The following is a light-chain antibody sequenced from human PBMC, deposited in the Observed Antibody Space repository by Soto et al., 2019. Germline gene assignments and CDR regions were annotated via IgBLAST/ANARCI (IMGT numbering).Light chain of an antibody. CDR1: QSVSSY. J-gene: IGKJ1*01. CDR3: QPPGR. V-gene: IGKV3-11*01. Sequence: EIVLTQSPATLSLSPGERATLSCRASQSVSSYLAWYQQKPGQAPRLLIYDASNRATGVPTRFSGSRSGADFTLTISSLAAEDFAVYYCQPPGRFGQGTKVDIK. CDR2: DAS.